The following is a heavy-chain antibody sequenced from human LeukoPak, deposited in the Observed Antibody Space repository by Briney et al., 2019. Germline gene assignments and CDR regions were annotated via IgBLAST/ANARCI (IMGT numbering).Heavy chain of an antibody. CDR1: GFTFSTYA. D-gene: IGHD3-10*01. V-gene: IGHV3-30*18. CDR3: ANRGTGE. Sequence: GGSLRLSCAASGFTFSTYAMSWVRQAPGKGLEWVAVISYDGSNKYYADSVKGRFTISRDNSKNTLYLQMNSLRAEDTAVYYCANRGTGEGGQGTLVTVSS. CDR2: ISYDGSNK. J-gene: IGHJ4*02.